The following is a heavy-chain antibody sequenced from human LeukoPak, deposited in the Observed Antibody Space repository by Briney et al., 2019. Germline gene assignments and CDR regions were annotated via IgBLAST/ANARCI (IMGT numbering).Heavy chain of an antibody. J-gene: IGHJ3*02. V-gene: IGHV4-59*01. CDR2: AYYTGST. CDR1: GGSISSYY. D-gene: IGHD3-22*01. CDR3: ARTFYYESSDYYYYAFDI. Sequence: SETLSLTCTVSGGSISSYYWTWVRQPPGKGLEWIGYAYYTGSTNYNPSLKSRVTISVDTSKNQFSLKLSSVTAADTAVYYCARTFYYESSDYYYYAFDIWGQGTMVTVSS.